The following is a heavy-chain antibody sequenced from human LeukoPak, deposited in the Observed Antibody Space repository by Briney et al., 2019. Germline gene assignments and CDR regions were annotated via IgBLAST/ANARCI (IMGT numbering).Heavy chain of an antibody. CDR3: AREPLTIFGVVIRRFFDY. Sequence: SETLSLTYTVSGGSISSSSYYWGWIRQPPGKGLEWIGSIYYSGSTYYNPSLKSRVTISVDTSKNQFSLKLSSVTAADTAVYYCAREPLTIFGVVIRRFFDYWGQGTLVTVSS. J-gene: IGHJ4*02. D-gene: IGHD3-3*01. V-gene: IGHV4-39*07. CDR1: GGSISSSSYY. CDR2: IYYSGST.